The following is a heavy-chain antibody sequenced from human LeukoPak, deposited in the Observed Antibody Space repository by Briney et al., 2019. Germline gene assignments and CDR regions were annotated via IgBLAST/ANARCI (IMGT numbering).Heavy chain of an antibody. V-gene: IGHV3-7*01. D-gene: IGHD2-21*02. CDR1: GFTFSTYW. J-gene: IGHJ4*02. Sequence: GGSLRLSCAASGFTFSTYWMSWYRQAPGKGLEWVGNINQDASEINYVDSVRGRFTISRDNAKNSLHLQMNSLRAEDTAAYYCATDRDNSDWQKRFDSWGQGTLVTVSS. CDR2: INQDASEI. CDR3: ATDRDNSDWQKRFDS.